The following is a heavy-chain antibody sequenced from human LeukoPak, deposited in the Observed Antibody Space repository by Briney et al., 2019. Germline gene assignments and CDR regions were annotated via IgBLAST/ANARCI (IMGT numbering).Heavy chain of an antibody. CDR3: AKDRYSGSYGVDY. V-gene: IGHV3-23*01. CDR2: ISGSGGST. Sequence: GGSLRLSCAVSGFTFSSYSMNWVRQAPGKGLEWVSAISGSGGSTYYADSVKGRFTISRDNSKNTLYLQMNSLRAEDTAVYYCAKDRYSGSYGVDYWGQGTLVTVSS. CDR1: GFTFSSYS. D-gene: IGHD1-26*01. J-gene: IGHJ4*02.